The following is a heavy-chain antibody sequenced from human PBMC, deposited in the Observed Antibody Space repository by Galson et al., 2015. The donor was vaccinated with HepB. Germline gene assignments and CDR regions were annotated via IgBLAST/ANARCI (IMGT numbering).Heavy chain of an antibody. D-gene: IGHD3-9*01. V-gene: IGHV1-24*01. J-gene: IGHJ4*02. CDR1: GYTLTELS. CDR2: FDPEDGET. CDR3: ATALTLYYDILTGYRIGPLDY. Sequence: SVKVSCKVSGYTLTELSMHWVRQAPGKGLEWMGGFDPEDGETIYAQKFQGRVTMTEDTSTDTAYMELSSLRSEDTAVYYCATALTLYYDILTGYRIGPLDYWGQGTLVTVSS.